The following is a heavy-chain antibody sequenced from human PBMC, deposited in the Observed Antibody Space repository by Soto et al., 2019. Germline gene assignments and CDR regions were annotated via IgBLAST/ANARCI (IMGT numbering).Heavy chain of an antibody. D-gene: IGHD3-9*01. J-gene: IGHJ4*02. CDR1: GFTFSSYG. Sequence: QVQLVESGGGVVQRGRSLRLSCAASGFTFSSYGMHWVRQAPGKGLEWVAVISYDGSNKYYADSVKGRFTISRDNSKNTLYLQMNSLRPEDTAVYYCAKGRSRHYDILSLDYWGQGTLVTVSS. CDR3: AKGRSRHYDILSLDY. CDR2: ISYDGSNK. V-gene: IGHV3-30*18.